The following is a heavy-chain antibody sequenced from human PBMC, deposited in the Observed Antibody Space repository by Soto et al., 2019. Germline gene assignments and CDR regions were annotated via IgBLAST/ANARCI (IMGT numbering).Heavy chain of an antibody. V-gene: IGHV1-46*01. D-gene: IGHD1-26*01. CDR3: ARRLGSTAPFFDS. Sequence: QVHLVQSGAEVKRPGASVKVSCKASGYTLTSYYMDWVRQAPGQGLEWMGKINPSVGTKTSAQKFQGRITMTRDTSTSTVYMELSSLRSEDTAVYYCARRLGSTAPFFDSWGQGSLVIVSS. CDR2: INPSVGTK. CDR1: GYTLTSYY. J-gene: IGHJ4*02.